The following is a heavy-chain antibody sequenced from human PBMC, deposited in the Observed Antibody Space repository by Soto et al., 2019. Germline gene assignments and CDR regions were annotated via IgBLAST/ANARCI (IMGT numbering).Heavy chain of an antibody. D-gene: IGHD3-3*01. J-gene: IGHJ5*02. CDR2: IYYSGST. CDR1: GGSVSSGSYY. V-gene: IGHV4-61*01. CDR3: ASAHTIFGVVRTWFDP. Sequence: SETLSLTCTVSGGSVSSGSYYWSWIRQPPGKGLEWIGYIYYSGSTNYNPSIKSRVTISVDTSKNQFSLKLSSVTAADTAVYYCASAHTIFGVVRTWFDPWGQGTLVTVSS.